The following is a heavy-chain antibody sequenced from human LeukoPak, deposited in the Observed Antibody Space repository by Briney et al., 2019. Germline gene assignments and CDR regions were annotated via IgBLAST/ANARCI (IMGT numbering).Heavy chain of an antibody. D-gene: IGHD3-22*01. J-gene: IGHJ3*02. Sequence: GASVKVSCKASGYIYTSYAMNWVRQAPAQGLEWMGWLDTNTGHTTYAQGFTGRFVFSLHTSLNTAYVQLSRLKAEDTAVYYCARAGVSSGYDAFDIWGQGTMVTVSS. CDR3: ARAGVSSGYDAFDI. CDR2: LDTNTGHT. V-gene: IGHV7-4-1*02. CDR1: GYIYTSYA.